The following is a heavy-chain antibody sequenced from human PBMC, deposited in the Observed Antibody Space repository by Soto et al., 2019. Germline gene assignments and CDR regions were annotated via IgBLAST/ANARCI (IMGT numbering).Heavy chain of an antibody. J-gene: IGHJ4*02. D-gene: IGHD6-25*01. V-gene: IGHV3-30*18. CDR1: GFTLRTSG. CDR2: ISHDGSNQ. Sequence: QVQLVESGGGVVQPGGSLRLSCVASGFTLRTSGMHWVRQAKSKGLEWVAVISHDGSNQFYAESVKGRFTISRDNSKNMLYLQMNSLRADDSAVYFCAKDSSAAFDYWGQGTVVTVSS. CDR3: AKDSSAAFDY.